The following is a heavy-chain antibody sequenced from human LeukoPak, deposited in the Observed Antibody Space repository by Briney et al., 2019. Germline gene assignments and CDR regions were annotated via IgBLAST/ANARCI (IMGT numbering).Heavy chain of an antibody. Sequence: ASVKVSCKASGYTFTSYGISWVRQAPGQGLEWMGWISAYNGNTDYAQKLQGRVTMTTDTSTSTAYMELRSLRSDDTAVYCCARVAIFIVGAAYYFDYWGQGTLVTVSS. CDR3: ARVAIFIVGAAYYFDY. J-gene: IGHJ4*02. CDR2: ISAYNGNT. V-gene: IGHV1-18*01. D-gene: IGHD1-26*01. CDR1: GYTFTSYG.